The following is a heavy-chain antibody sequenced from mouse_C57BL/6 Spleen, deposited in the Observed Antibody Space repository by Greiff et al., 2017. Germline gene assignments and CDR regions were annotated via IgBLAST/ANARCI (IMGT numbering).Heavy chain of an antibody. V-gene: IGHV1-53*01. J-gene: IGHJ3*01. CDR2: INPSNGGT. CDR3: ASDGRWLLPAYFVC. D-gene: IGHD2-3*01. CDR1: GYTFTSYW. Sequence: VQLQQPGTELVKPGASVKLSCKASGYTFTSYWMHWVKQRPGQGLEWIGNINPSNGGTNYNEKFKSKATLTVDKSSSTAYMQHSSLTSEDSAVYACASDGRWLLPAYFVCWGQATLVTVSA.